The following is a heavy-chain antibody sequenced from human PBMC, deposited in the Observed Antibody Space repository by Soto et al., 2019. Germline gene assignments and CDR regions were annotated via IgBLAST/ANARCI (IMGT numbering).Heavy chain of an antibody. Sequence: QVQLQQWGAGLLKPSETLSLTCAVYGGSFCGYYWTCVRQPPGKVLEWIGEITHSGSTNYNPSLESRVTISVDTSRNQFSLKLSSVTAADTAVYYCARGVGTTNKRWGQGTLVTVSS. D-gene: IGHD1-26*01. CDR1: GGSFCGYY. J-gene: IGHJ4*02. CDR3: ARGVGTTNKR. V-gene: IGHV4-34*02. CDR2: ITHSGST.